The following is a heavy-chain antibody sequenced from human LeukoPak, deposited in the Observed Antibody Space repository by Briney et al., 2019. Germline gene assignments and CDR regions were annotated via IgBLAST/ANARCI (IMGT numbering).Heavy chain of an antibody. J-gene: IGHJ6*02. CDR3: AKDPGTAAAPYYYYGMDV. CDR2: ISYDGSNK. V-gene: IGHV3-30*18. Sequence: GGSLRLSCAASGFTFSNYGMHWVRQAPGKGLEWVAVISYDGSNKYYADSVKGRFTISRDNSENTLYLQMNSLRAEDTAVHYCAKDPGTAAAPYYYYGMDVWGQGTTVTVSS. D-gene: IGHD6-13*01. CDR1: GFTFSNYG.